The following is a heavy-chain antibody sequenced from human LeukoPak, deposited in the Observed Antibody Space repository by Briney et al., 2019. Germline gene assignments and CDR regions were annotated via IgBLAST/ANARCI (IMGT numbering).Heavy chain of an antibody. V-gene: IGHV4-59*01. CDR2: IYNSGNT. Sequence: SETLSLTCTVSGGSISSYYWSWIRQPPGKGLEWIGYIYNSGNTYYNPSLKSRATISLDTSKNQFSLKLSSVTAADTAVYYCARDHRGSGGSCYPGCWFDPWGQGTLVTVSS. D-gene: IGHD2-15*01. J-gene: IGHJ5*02. CDR1: GGSISSYY. CDR3: ARDHRGSGGSCYPGCWFDP.